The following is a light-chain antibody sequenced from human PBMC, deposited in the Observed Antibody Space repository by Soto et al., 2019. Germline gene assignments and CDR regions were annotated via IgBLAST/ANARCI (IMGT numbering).Light chain of an antibody. CDR2: QDS. CDR3: QAWDSSTPVV. Sequence: SYELTQPPSVSVSPGQTASITCSGDKLGDKYACWYQPGQSPVLVIYQDSKRPSGIPERFSGSKSGNTATLTISGTQAMDEADYYCQAWDSSTPVVFGGGTKLTVL. CDR1: KLGDKY. J-gene: IGLJ2*01. V-gene: IGLV3-1*01.